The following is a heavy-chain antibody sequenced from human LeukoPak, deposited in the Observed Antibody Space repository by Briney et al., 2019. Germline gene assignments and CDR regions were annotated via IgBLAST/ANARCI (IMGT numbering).Heavy chain of an antibody. CDR3: ARDRIWFGELYLWDY. V-gene: IGHV3-21*01. CDR2: ISSSSSYI. J-gene: IGHJ4*02. D-gene: IGHD3-10*01. CDR1: GFTFSSYS. Sequence: GGSLRLSCAASGFTFSSYSMNWVRQAPGKGLEWASSISSSSSYIYYADSVKGRFTISRDNAKNSLYLQMNSLRAEDTAVYYCARDRIWFGELYLWDYWGQGTLVTVSS.